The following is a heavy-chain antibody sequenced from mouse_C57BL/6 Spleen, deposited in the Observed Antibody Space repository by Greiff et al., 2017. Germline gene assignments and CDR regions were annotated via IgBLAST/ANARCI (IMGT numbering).Heavy chain of an antibody. Sequence: VQLQQPGAELVKPGASVKLSCKASGYTFTSYWMQWVKQRPGQGLEWIGEIDPSDSYTNYNQKFKGKATLTVDTSSSTAYMQLSSLTSEDSAVYYCARRSIYYGYYFDYWGQGTTLTVSS. J-gene: IGHJ2*01. D-gene: IGHD2-1*01. CDR3: ARRSIYYGYYFDY. CDR2: IDPSDSYT. CDR1: GYTFTSYW. V-gene: IGHV1-50*01.